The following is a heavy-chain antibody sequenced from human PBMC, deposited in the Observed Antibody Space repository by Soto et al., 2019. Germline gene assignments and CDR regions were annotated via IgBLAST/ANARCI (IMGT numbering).Heavy chain of an antibody. J-gene: IGHJ6*02. CDR3: ARELMPAAGSGDFYAMEV. Sequence: GGSLRLSCAASGFTFSSYTMHWVRQAPGKGLEWVAVITYNGNEYYTDSVRGRFTISRDSSRTTVYLQMNSLRPGDTALYYCARELMPAAGSGDFYAMEVWGPGTTVTVSS. D-gene: IGHD6-13*01. CDR2: ITYNGNE. V-gene: IGHV3-30*04. CDR1: GFTFSSYT.